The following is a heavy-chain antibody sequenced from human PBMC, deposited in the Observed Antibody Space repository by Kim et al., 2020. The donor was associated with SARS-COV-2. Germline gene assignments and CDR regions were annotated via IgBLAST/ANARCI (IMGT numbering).Heavy chain of an antibody. J-gene: IGHJ4*02. CDR3: AKGGDIVATINYFDY. V-gene: IGHV3-43*01. Sequence: GGSLRLSCAASGFTFDDYTMHWVRQAPGKGLEWVSLISWDGGSTYYADSVKGRFTISRDNSKNSLYLQMNSLRTEDTALYYCAKGGDIVATINYFDYWGQGTLVTVSS. CDR1: GFTFDDYT. CDR2: ISWDGGST. D-gene: IGHD5-12*01.